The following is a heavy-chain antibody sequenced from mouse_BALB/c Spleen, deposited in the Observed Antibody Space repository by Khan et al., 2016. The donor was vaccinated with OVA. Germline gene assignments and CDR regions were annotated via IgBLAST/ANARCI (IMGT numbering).Heavy chain of an antibody. CDR3: AKGNWAGFAY. CDR2: ISSDSITL. J-gene: IGHJ3*01. CDR1: GFTFSSFG. D-gene: IGHD4-1*01. Sequence: EVELVESGGGLVQPGGSRKLACAASGFTFSSFGMHWVRQAPEKGLEWVAYISSDSITLYYADTVKGRFTISRDNPRNTLYLQMTSLRSEDTAMYYGAKGNWAGFAYWGQGTLVTVSA. V-gene: IGHV5-17*02.